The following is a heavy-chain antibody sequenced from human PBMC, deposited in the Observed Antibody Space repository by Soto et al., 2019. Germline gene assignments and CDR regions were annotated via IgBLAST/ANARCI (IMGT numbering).Heavy chain of an antibody. CDR3: ARDLYYGRKGQSYYGMDA. J-gene: IGHJ6*02. V-gene: IGHV3-33*01. D-gene: IGHD4-17*01. CDR1: GFTFSSYG. CDR2: IWYDGSNK. Sequence: PGGSLRLSCAASGFTFSSYGMHWVRQAPGKGREWVAVIWYDGSNKYYADSVKGRFAISRDNSKNTLYLQMNSLRAEDTAVYYCARDLYYGRKGQSYYGMDAWGQGSTITVSS.